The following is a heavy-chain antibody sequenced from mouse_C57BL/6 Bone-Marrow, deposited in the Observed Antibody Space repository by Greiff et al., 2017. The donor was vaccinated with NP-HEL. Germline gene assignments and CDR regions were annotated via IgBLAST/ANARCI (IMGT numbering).Heavy chain of an antibody. J-gene: IGHJ4*01. CDR1: GFTFSDYY. CDR2: INYDGSST. D-gene: IGHD2-10*02. CDR3: ARYGPYYAMDY. V-gene: IGHV5-16*01. Sequence: EVKLMESEGGLVQPGSSMKLSCTASGFTFSDYYMAWVRQVPEKGLEWVANINYDGSSTYYLDFLKSRFIISRDNAKNILFLQMSSLKSEDTATYYCARYGPYYAMDYWGQGTSVTVSS.